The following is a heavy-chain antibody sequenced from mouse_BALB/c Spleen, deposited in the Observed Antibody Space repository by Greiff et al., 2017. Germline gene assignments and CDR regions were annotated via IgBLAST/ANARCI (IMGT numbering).Heavy chain of an antibody. Sequence: QVQLQQSGAELARPGASVKMSCKASGYTFTSYTMHWVKQRPGQGLEWIGYINPSSGYTNYNQKFKDKATLTADKSSSTAYMQLSSLTSEDSAVYYCARWFYYRYGVNYWGQGTSVTVSS. D-gene: IGHD2-14*01. J-gene: IGHJ4*01. CDR1: GYTFTSYT. V-gene: IGHV1-4*01. CDR2: INPSSGYT. CDR3: ARWFYYRYGVNY.